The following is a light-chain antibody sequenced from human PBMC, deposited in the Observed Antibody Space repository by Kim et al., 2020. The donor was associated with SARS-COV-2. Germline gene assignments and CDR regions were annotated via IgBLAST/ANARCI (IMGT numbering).Light chain of an antibody. Sequence: GQKGNISCSGSSANIGDNNVSCYQQLPGRAPTTLIIDNDNRPSGGLDDCSGSKSGTSATLGITGLHTGDEADDYCGTWDDSLSTVVFGGGTKLTVL. V-gene: IGLV1-51*01. CDR1: SANIGDNN. CDR2: DND. J-gene: IGLJ2*01. CDR3: GTWDDSLSTVV.